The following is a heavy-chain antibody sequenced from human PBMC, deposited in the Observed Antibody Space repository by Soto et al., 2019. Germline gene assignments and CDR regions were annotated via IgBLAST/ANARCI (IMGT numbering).Heavy chain of an antibody. Sequence: EVQVVESGGGLVQPGGSLRLSCAASGFTFSSYWMSWVRQAPGKGLEWVANIKEDGSEKHYVDSVKGQFTISRDNAKNSLYLQMNSLRAEDTAVYYCARERYYYVSGDYWGQGTLVTVSS. V-gene: IGHV3-7*01. CDR1: GFTFSSYW. J-gene: IGHJ4*02. CDR2: IKEDGSEK. D-gene: IGHD3-10*01. CDR3: ARERYYYVSGDY.